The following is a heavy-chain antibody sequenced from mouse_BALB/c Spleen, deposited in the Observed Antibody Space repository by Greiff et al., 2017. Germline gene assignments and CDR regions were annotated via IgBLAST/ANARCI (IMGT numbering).Heavy chain of an antibody. Sequence: VQLQQSGPSLVQPSQSLSITCTVSGFSLTSYGVHWVRQSPGKGLEWLGVIWRGGSTDYNAAFMSRLSITKDNSKSQVFFKMNSLQADDTAIYYCAKIELRLQDYYAMDYWGQGTSVTVSS. D-gene: IGHD1-2*01. CDR2: IWRGGST. V-gene: IGHV2-5-1*01. J-gene: IGHJ4*01. CDR3: AKIELRLQDYYAMDY. CDR1: GFSLTSYG.